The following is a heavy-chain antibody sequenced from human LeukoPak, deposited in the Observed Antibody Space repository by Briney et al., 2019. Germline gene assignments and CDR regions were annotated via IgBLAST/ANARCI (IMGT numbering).Heavy chain of an antibody. J-gene: IGHJ4*02. Sequence: ASVKVSCKVSGYTLTELSMHWVRQAPGKGLEWMGGFDPEDGETIYAQKFQGRVTMTADTSTDTAYMELSSLRSEDTAVYYCATDGGDGYNYGYWGQGTLVTVSS. CDR1: GYTLTELS. CDR2: FDPEDGET. D-gene: IGHD5-24*01. V-gene: IGHV1-24*01. CDR3: ATDGGDGYNYGY.